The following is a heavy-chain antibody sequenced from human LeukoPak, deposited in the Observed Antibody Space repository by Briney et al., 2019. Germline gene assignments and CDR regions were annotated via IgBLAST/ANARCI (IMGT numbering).Heavy chain of an antibody. CDR2: ISSSSSTI. V-gene: IGHV3-48*01. CDR1: GFTFSSYR. J-gene: IGHJ3*02. D-gene: IGHD3/OR15-3a*01. CDR3: ARMDSNDAFDI. Sequence: PGGSLRLSCAASGFTFSSYRMTWVRQAPGKGLEWVSYISSSSSTIYYADSVKGRFTISRDNAKNSLYLQMNSLRAEDTAVYYCARMDSNDAFDIWGQGTMVTVSS.